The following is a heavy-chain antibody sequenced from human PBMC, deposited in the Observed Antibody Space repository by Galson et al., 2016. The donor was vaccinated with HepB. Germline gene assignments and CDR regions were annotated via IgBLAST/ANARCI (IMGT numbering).Heavy chain of an antibody. CDR1: GFTFTDYT. CDR3: ARAYGDYAYTDH. V-gene: IGHV3-21*01. Sequence: SLRLSCAASGFTFTDYTMNWFRLAPGQGLQWVSSISASHRFIHYVDSVKGRFAISRDNAKISLYLQMNSLRAEDTAVYYCARAYGDYAYTDHWGQGTQVIVSS. D-gene: IGHD4-17*01. J-gene: IGHJ4*02. CDR2: ISASHRFI.